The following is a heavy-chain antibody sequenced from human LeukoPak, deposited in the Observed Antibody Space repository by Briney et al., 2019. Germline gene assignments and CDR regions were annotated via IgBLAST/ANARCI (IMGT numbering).Heavy chain of an antibody. Sequence: SGGSLRLSCAASGFTFSSYWMTWVRQAPGKGLEWVANIDQDGNEKYYVDSVRGRFTISRDNSKNTLYLQMNSLRAEDTAVYYCAREPMIAAAGKGTDYWGQGTLVTVSS. CDR1: GFTFSSYW. V-gene: IGHV3-7*03. D-gene: IGHD6-13*01. J-gene: IGHJ4*02. CDR3: AREPMIAAAGKGTDY. CDR2: IDQDGNEK.